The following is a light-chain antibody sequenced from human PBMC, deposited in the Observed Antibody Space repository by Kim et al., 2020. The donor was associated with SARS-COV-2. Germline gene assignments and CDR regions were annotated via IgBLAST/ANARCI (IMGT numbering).Light chain of an antibody. CDR2: WAS. V-gene: IGKV4-1*01. Sequence: DIVMTQSSDSLAVSLGERATINCKSSQSVLYSSNNKNYLAWYQQKPGQPPKLLIYWASTRESGVPDRFSGSGSGTDFTLTISSLQAEDVAVYYCQQYYSAPQTFGQGTKVDIK. J-gene: IGKJ1*01. CDR1: QSVLYSSNNKNY. CDR3: QQYYSAPQT.